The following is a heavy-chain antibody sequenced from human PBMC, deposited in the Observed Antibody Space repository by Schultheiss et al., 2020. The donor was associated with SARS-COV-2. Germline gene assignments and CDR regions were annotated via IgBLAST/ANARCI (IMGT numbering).Heavy chain of an antibody. CDR3: AKEPQTYYDILTGYFDY. Sequence: SETLSLTCAVYGGSFSGYYWSWIRQPPGKGLEWIGYIYYSGSTNYNPSLKSRVTISVDTSKNQFSLKLSSVTAEDTAVYYCAKEPQTYYDILTGYFDYWGQGTLVTVSS. CDR1: GGSFSGYY. V-gene: IGHV4-34*11. D-gene: IGHD3-9*01. J-gene: IGHJ4*02. CDR2: IYYSGST.